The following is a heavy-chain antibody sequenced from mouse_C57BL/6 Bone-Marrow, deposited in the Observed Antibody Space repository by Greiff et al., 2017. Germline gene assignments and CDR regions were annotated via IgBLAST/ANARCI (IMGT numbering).Heavy chain of an antibody. D-gene: IGHD1-1*01. CDR1: GYSITSGYY. Sequence: DVKLQESGPGLVKPSQSLSLTCSVTGYSITSGYYWNWIRQFPGNKLEWMGYISYDGSNNYNPSLKNRISITRDTSKNQFFLKLNSVTTEDTATYYCARETTVVDYWGQGTTLTVSS. CDR2: ISYDGSN. J-gene: IGHJ2*01. CDR3: ARETTVVDY. V-gene: IGHV3-6*01.